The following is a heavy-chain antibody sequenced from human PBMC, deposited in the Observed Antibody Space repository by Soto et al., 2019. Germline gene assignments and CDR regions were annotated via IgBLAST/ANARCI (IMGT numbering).Heavy chain of an antibody. CDR2: IYYSGST. D-gene: IGHD4-4*01. V-gene: IGHV4-59*01. Sequence: QVQLQESGPGVVKPSETLSLTCTVSGGSISSYYWSWIRQPPGKGLEWIGYIYYSGSTHYNPSLNSRVTISVDTSKNQFSLKLNSVTAADTAVYYCARVVGNSYFDFWGQGTLVTVSS. CDR1: GGSISSYY. CDR3: ARVVGNSYFDF. J-gene: IGHJ4*02.